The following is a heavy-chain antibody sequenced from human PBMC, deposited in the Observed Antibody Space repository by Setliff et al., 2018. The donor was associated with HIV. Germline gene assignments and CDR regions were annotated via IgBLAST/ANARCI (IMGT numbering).Heavy chain of an antibody. D-gene: IGHD3-10*01. V-gene: IGHV3-7*01. J-gene: IGHJ4*02. Sequence: GGSLRLSCTASGFTFDDYGMAWVRQAPGKGLEWVANIKQDGSEKYYVDSVKGRFTISRDNAKNSLYLQMNSLRAEDTAVYYCASVLRYYGSGSYPFGYWGQGTLVTVSS. CDR1: GFTFDDYG. CDR3: ASVLRYYGSGSYPFGY. CDR2: IKQDGSEK.